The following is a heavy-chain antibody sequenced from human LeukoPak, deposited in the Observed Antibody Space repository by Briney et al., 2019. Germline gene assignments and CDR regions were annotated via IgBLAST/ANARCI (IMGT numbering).Heavy chain of an antibody. CDR1: GFTLSSNY. CDR2: IYSSGST. Sequence: PGRSLRLSCTASGFTLSSNYMSSVRQAPGKGLEWVSIIYSSGSTYYPDSAKGRFIISRDNSKNTLYLQMNSLRAEDTAVYYCAREALGGGGYWGQGTLVTVSS. J-gene: IGHJ4*02. V-gene: IGHV3-66*01. CDR3: AREALGGGGY. D-gene: IGHD3-10*01.